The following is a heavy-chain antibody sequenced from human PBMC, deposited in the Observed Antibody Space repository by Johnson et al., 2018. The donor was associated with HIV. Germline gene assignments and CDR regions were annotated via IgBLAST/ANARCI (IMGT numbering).Heavy chain of an antibody. D-gene: IGHD5-12*01. Sequence: MQLVESGGGFVQPGGSLKLSCAASGFTFSDHWMYWVRQAPGKGLEWVSDINWNGGSTGYADSVKGRFTISRDNAKNSLYLQMNRLRAEDTAVYYCTTGSLVANDAFDVWVQGTMVTVAS. CDR3: TTGSLVANDAFDV. V-gene: IGHV3-20*04. CDR2: INWNGGST. J-gene: IGHJ3*01. CDR1: GFTFSDHW.